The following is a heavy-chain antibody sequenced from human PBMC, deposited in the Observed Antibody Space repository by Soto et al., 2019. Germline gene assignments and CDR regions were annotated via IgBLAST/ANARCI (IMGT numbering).Heavy chain of an antibody. V-gene: IGHV4-59*08. CDR2: IYYSGST. CDR3: ARHFTYYYDSSGAYFDY. J-gene: IGHJ4*02. CDR1: GGSISSYY. D-gene: IGHD3-22*01. Sequence: QVQLQESGPGLVKPSETLSLTCTVSGGSISSYYWSWIRQPPGKGLEWIGYIYYSGSTNYNPSLKSRVTISVDTSKNQFSLKLSSVTAADTAVYYCARHFTYYYDSSGAYFDYWGQGTLVTVSS.